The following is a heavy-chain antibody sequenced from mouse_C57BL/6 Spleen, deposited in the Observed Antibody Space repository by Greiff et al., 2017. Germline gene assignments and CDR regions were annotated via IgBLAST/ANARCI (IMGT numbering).Heavy chain of an antibody. Sequence: QVQLQQPGTDLVKPGASVKLSCKASGYTFTSYWLHWVKQRPGQGLEWIGNINPSNGGTNYNEKFKSKATLTVDKSSSTAYMQLSSLTSEDSAVYYCARGSSGYEDYAMDYWGQGTSVTGSS. CDR3: ARGSSGYEDYAMDY. CDR1: GYTFTSYW. D-gene: IGHD3-2*02. V-gene: IGHV1-53*01. J-gene: IGHJ4*01. CDR2: INPSNGGT.